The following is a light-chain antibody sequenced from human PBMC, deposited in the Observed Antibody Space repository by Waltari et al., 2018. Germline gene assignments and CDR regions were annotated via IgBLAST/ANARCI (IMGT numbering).Light chain of an antibody. J-gene: IGKJ1*01. V-gene: IGKV3-20*01. CDR1: HIASGA. CDR3: QPYVRLPAT. Sequence: SHRAHHIASGALAWYQQGPGQAPSVRIYAASTRATGILDRISGRGYGEDFNLTISALEPGGFAVYYCQPYVRLPATFGPGTKVEIK. CDR2: AAS.